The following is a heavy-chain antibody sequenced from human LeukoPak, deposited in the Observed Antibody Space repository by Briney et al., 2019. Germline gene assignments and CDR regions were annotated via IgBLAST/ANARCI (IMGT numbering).Heavy chain of an antibody. CDR1: GYSFTYYY. CDR2: IYPGYTDT. Sequence: GESLNISCKTQGYSFTYYYIAWVRQMPGKGLEWMGIIYPGYTDTRYSPSFQGQVTISADNSMKTAYLQWNSLQASDTAIYYCARATTPAGDGDWFDPWGQGTLVTVSS. J-gene: IGHJ5*02. D-gene: IGHD4-17*01. CDR3: ARATTPAGDGDWFDP. V-gene: IGHV5-51*01.